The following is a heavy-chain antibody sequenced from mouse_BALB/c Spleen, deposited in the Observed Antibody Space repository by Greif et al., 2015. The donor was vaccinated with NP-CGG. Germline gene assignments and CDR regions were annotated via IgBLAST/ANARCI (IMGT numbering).Heavy chain of an antibody. V-gene: IGHV1-4*01. J-gene: IGHJ3*01. CDR2: INPSSGYT. CDR3: ARWDGAY. D-gene: IGHD4-1*01. Sequence: QVQLQQSGAELARPGASVKMSCKASGYTFTCYTMHWVKQRPGQGLEWIGYINPSSGYTNYNQKFKDKATLTADKSSSTAYMQLSSLTSEDSAVYYCARWDGAYWGQGTLVTVSA. CDR1: GYTFTCYT.